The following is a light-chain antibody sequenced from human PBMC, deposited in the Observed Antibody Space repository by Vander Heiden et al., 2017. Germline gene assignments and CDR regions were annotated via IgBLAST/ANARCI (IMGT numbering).Light chain of an antibody. Sequence: EIVLTQFPGTLSLSPGERATLSCRASQSVSSSYLAWYQQKPGQAPRLLIYDASSRATGIPDRFSGSGSGTDFTLTISRLEPEDFAVFYCQQYGSSPITFGQGTRLEIK. CDR2: DAS. CDR1: QSVSSSY. V-gene: IGKV3-20*01. J-gene: IGKJ5*01. CDR3: QQYGSSPIT.